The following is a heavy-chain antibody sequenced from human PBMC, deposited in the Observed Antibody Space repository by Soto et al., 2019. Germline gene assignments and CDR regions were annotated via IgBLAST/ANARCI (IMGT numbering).Heavy chain of an antibody. V-gene: IGHV6-1*01. J-gene: IGHJ3*02. CDR2: TYYRSKWYN. Sequence: SQTLSLTCAISGDSVSSNSAAWNWIRQSPSRGLEWLGRTYYRSKWYNDYAVSVKSRITINPDTSKNQFSLQLNSVTPEDMAVYYCARDQSGSYYRGDAFDIWGQGTMVTVSS. CDR3: ARDQSGSYYRGDAFDI. D-gene: IGHD1-26*01. CDR1: GDSVSSNSAA.